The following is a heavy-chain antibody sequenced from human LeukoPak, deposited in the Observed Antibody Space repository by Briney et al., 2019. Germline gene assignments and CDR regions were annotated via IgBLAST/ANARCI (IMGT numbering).Heavy chain of an antibody. CDR2: INHSGST. CDR3: ARAPIQLWFNWFDP. J-gene: IGHJ5*02. Sequence: PSETLSLTCAVYGGSFSGYYWSWIRQPPGKGLEWIGEINHSGSTNYNPSLKSRVTISVDTSKNQFSLKLSSVTAADTAVYYCARAPIQLWFNWFDPWGQGTLVTVSS. D-gene: IGHD5-18*01. V-gene: IGHV4-34*01. CDR1: GGSFSGYY.